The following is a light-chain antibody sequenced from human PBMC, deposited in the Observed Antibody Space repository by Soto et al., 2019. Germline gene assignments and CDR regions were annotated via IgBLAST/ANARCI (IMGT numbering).Light chain of an antibody. CDR2: DDS. V-gene: IGLV3-21*02. Sequence: YELTQPPSVSVAPGQTARITCGGDTIGTNTVHGYQQKPRQAPVLVVHDDSGRTSGIPERFAGSNSGITATLTISRVSAGDEADYDCELWDKSSRGHVYVFGTGSTVTVL. CDR1: TIGTNT. J-gene: IGLJ1*01. CDR3: ELWDKSSRGHVYV.